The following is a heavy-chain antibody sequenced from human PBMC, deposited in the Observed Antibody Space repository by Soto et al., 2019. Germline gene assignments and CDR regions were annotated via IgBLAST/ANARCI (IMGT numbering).Heavy chain of an antibody. CDR1: GGTFSSYT. CDR3: ARVLNTIFGVEDYYYYMDV. Sequence: QVQLVQSGAEVKKPGSSVKVSCTASGGTFSSYTISWVRQAPGQGLEWMGRIIPILGIANYAQKFQGRVTITADKSTSTAYMELSSLRSEDTAVYYCARVLNTIFGVEDYYYYMDVWGKGTTVTVSS. J-gene: IGHJ6*03. D-gene: IGHD3-3*01. V-gene: IGHV1-69*02. CDR2: IIPILGIA.